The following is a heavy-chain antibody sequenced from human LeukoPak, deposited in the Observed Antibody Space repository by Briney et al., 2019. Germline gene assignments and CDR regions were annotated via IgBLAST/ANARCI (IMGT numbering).Heavy chain of an antibody. D-gene: IGHD5-24*01. CDR2: IIPILGIA. Sequence: GSSVKVSCKASGGTFSSYTISWVRQAPGQGLEWMGRIIPILGIANYAQKFQGRVTITADKSTSTAHMELSSLRSEDTAVYYCARDHEMGGMDVWGQGTTVTVSS. CDR3: ARDHEMGGMDV. J-gene: IGHJ6*02. V-gene: IGHV1-69*04. CDR1: GGTFSSYT.